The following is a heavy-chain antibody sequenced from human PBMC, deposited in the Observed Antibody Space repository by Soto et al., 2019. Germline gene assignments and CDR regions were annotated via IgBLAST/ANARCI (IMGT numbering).Heavy chain of an antibody. CDR3: ARGTYSSGWFSP. J-gene: IGHJ5*02. CDR1: GYTFTSYD. Sequence: ASVKVSCKASGYTFTSYDLNWVRQATGQGLEWMGWMNPNSGNTGYAQKFQGRATMTRNTSISTAYMELSSLRSDDTAVYYCARGTYSSGWFSPWGQGTLVTVSS. V-gene: IGHV1-8*01. CDR2: MNPNSGNT. D-gene: IGHD6-19*01.